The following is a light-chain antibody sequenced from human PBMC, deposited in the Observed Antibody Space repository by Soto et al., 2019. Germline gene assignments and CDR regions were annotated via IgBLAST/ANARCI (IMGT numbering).Light chain of an antibody. Sequence: DLQMTQYPSTLSASVEDRVTITCRSSQSIGDLLAWYQQKPGEAPKLLIYKAPYLESGVPSRFSGSGSGTEFTLTISSLQTEDLATYYCQHYSAFSVTFGQGTKV. CDR1: QSIGDL. J-gene: IGKJ1*01. CDR2: KAP. CDR3: QHYSAFSVT. V-gene: IGKV1-5*03.